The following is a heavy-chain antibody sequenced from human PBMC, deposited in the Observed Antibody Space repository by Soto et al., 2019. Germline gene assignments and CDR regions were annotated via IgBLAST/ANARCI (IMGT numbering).Heavy chain of an antibody. J-gene: IGHJ6*02. D-gene: IGHD3-22*01. CDR1: GGTFSSYT. Sequence: QVQLVQSGAGVKKPGSSVKVSCKASGGTFSSYTISWVRQAPGQGLEWMGRIIPILGIANYAQKFQDRVTITADKSTSTAYMELSSLRSEDTAVYYCAYFGGYYDSSGYYYPLYYGMDVWGQGTTVTVSS. V-gene: IGHV1-69*02. CDR3: AYFGGYYDSSGYYYPLYYGMDV. CDR2: IIPILGIA.